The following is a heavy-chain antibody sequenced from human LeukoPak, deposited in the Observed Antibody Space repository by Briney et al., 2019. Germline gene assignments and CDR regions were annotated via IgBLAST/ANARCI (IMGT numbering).Heavy chain of an antibody. CDR2: IYYSGNT. V-gene: IGHV4-39*01. CDR1: GGSITSRTYY. Sequence: SETLSLTCTVSGGSITSRTYYWGWIRQPPGKGLEWIGSIYYSGNTYYNPSLKSRVTISVDTSKNQFSLKLSSVTAADTAVYYCARVDIVVVPSTKFDYLGQGTLVTVSS. D-gene: IGHD2-2*01. J-gene: IGHJ4*02. CDR3: ARVDIVVVPSTKFDY.